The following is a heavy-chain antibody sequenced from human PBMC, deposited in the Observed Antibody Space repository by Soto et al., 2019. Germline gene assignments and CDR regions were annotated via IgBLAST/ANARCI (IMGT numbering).Heavy chain of an antibody. CDR1: GYTFTTYG. J-gene: IGHJ4*02. CDR3: ARANGDYYFDY. D-gene: IGHD4-17*01. V-gene: IGHV1-18*01. CDR2: ISTYKGDT. Sequence: QVQLVQSGAEVKKPGASVKVSCKASGYTFTTYGISWVRQAPGQGLEWMGWISTYKGDTHYAQKFQGRVTLTTDTSTRTAYMELRSLRSDDTADYYCARANGDYYFDYWGQGTLVTVSS.